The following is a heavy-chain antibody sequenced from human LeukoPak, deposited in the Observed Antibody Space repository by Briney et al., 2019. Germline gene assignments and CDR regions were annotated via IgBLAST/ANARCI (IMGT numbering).Heavy chain of an antibody. V-gene: IGHV3-21*01. CDR2: ISSSSTYI. D-gene: IGHD6-19*01. J-gene: IGHJ6*02. CDR1: GFTFSTYR. CDR3: ARAVVAGTWYSGMDV. Sequence: PGGSLRLSCAASGFTFSTYRMNWVRQARGKGLEWVSCISSSSTYIYSADSMKGRFTISRDNAKNSLYLQMNSLRVEDTAVYYCARAVVAGTWYSGMDVWGRGTTVTVSS.